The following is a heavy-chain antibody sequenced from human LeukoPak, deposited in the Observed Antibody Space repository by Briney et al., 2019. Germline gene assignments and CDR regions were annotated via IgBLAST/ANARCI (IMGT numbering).Heavy chain of an antibody. V-gene: IGHV1-18*01. CDR3: ARDTSYDFWSGYRGKYFDY. Sequence: GASVKVSCKASGYTFTSYGISWVRQAPGQGVEWMGWISAYNGNTNYAQKLQGRVTMTTDTSTSTAYMELRSLRSDDTAVYYCARDTSYDFWSGYRGKYFDYWGQGTLVTVSS. J-gene: IGHJ4*02. CDR1: GYTFTSYG. CDR2: ISAYNGNT. D-gene: IGHD3-3*01.